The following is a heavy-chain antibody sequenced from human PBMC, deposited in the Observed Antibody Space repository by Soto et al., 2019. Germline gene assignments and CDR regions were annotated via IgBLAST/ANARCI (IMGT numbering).Heavy chain of an antibody. D-gene: IGHD3-22*01. CDR3: AREDNYYDSSGCSIDY. J-gene: IGHJ4*02. CDR2: ISAYNGNT. CDR1: GYTFTSYG. V-gene: IGHV1-18*04. Sequence: QVQLVQSGAEVKKPGASVKVSCKASGYTFTSYGISWVRQATGQGREWMGWISAYNGNTSYAQKLQGRVTMTTDTSTSTAYMELRSLSADDTAVYYCAREDNYYDSSGCSIDYWGQGTLVTVSS.